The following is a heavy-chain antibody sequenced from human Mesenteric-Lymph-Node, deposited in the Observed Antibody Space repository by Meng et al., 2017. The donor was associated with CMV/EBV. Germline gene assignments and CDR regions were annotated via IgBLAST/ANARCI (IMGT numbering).Heavy chain of an antibody. Sequence: SLKISCAASGFTFDDYAMHWVRQAPGKGLEWVSGISWNSGSIGYADSVKGRFTISRDNAKNSLYLQMNSLRAEDTALYYCAKDMGYSSSSPDFDYWGQGTLVTVSS. CDR2: ISWNSGSI. CDR3: AKDMGYSSSSPDFDY. J-gene: IGHJ4*02. D-gene: IGHD6-6*01. V-gene: IGHV3-9*01. CDR1: GFTFDDYA.